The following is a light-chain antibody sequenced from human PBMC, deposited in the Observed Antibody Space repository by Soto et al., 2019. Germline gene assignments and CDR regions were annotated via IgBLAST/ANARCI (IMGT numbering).Light chain of an antibody. V-gene: IGKV3-20*01. J-gene: IGKJ1*01. CDR3: QQYGRSPRT. CDR2: GAS. CDR1: QSVSSGY. Sequence: IVLTQSPATLSLSPGERATLSCMASQSVSSGYLAWYQQKPGQAPRLLIYGASSRATGIPDRFSGSGSGTDFALTISRLEPEDFAVYYCQQYGRSPRTVGQGTKVDIK.